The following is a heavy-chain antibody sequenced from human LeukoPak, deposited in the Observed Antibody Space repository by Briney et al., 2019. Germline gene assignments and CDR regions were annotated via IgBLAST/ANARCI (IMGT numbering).Heavy chain of an antibody. CDR1: GFTFSTYG. CDR2: ISGSGATI. J-gene: IGHJ5*02. D-gene: IGHD1-1*01. CDR3: AKSPGTTGWFHP. V-gene: IGHV3-23*01. Sequence: GGSLRLSCAASGFTFSTYGMSWVRQAPGKGLEWVSGISGSGATIYYADSVKGRFTISRDNSKNTLYLQMNSLRAEDTAVYYCAKSPGTTGWFHPWGQGTLVTVSS.